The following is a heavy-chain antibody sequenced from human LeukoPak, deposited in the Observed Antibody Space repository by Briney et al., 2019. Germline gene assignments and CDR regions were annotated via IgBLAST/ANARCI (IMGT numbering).Heavy chain of an antibody. J-gene: IGHJ4*02. CDR2: ISGSGGST. D-gene: IGHD2-15*01. CDR1: GFTFSSYA. CDR3: ARDIRYCSGGSCYPSEYDY. V-gene: IGHV3-23*01. Sequence: PGGSLRLSCAASGFTFSSYAMNWVRQAPGKGLEWVSGISGSGGSTYYADSVKGRFTISRDNAKNSLYLQMNSLRAEDTAVYYCARDIRYCSGGSCYPSEYDYWGQGTLVTVSS.